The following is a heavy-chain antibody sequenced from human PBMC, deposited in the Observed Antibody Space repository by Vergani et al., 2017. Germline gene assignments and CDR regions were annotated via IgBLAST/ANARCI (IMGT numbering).Heavy chain of an antibody. CDR1: GFTFSNFG. CDR2: IGKDGINT. CDR3: ARGNYYGSGTYVDP. V-gene: IGHV3-30*02. J-gene: IGHJ5*02. Sequence: QVQLVESAGGVVQPGGSLRLSCAASGFTFSNFGMHWIRQAPGKGLEWLAYIGKDGINTRYRDAVKGRFTVSRDTSKNTLHLQINNLRVEDTAVYYCARGNYYGSGTYVDPWGQGTLVTVSS. D-gene: IGHD3-10*01.